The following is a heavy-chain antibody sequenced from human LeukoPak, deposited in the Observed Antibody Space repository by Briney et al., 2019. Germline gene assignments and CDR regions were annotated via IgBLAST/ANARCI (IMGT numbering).Heavy chain of an antibody. CDR3: AKAPPGYSYGYYFDY. CDR2: ISGSGGST. J-gene: IGHJ4*02. D-gene: IGHD5-18*01. CDR1: GFTYSSYA. V-gene: IGHV3-23*01. Sequence: GGSLRLSCAASGFTYSSYAMSWVRQGPGKGLEWVSAISGSGGSTYYADSVKGRFTISRDNSKNTLYLQMNSLRAEDTAVYYCAKAPPGYSYGYYFDYWGQGTLVTVSS.